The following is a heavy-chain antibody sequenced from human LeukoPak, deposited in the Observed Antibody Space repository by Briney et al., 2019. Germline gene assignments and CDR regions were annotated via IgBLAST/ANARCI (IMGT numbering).Heavy chain of an antibody. CDR3: VGGIGWLPDY. D-gene: IGHD6-19*01. Sequence: PGGSLRLSCEASGLTFSAYWGNWVRQAPGKGLEWVANIEQDGSEKNYVDSVKGRFTISRDNGENSLYLQMNSLRVEDTGVYYCVGGIGWLPDYWGQGTLVTVSS. CDR1: GLTFSAYW. J-gene: IGHJ4*02. V-gene: IGHV3-7*01. CDR2: IEQDGSEK.